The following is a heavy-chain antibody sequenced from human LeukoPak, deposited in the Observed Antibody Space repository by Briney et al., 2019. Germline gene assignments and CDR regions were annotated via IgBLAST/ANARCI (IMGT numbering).Heavy chain of an antibody. CDR1: GGSFSGYY. J-gene: IGHJ3*02. Sequence: SETLSLTCAAYGGSFSGYYWSWIRQPPGKGLEWIGEINHSGSTNYNPSLKSRVTISVDTSKNQFSLKLSSVTAADTAVYYCARSGLWFGESHDAFDIWGQGTMVTVSS. D-gene: IGHD3-10*01. V-gene: IGHV4-34*01. CDR3: ARSGLWFGESHDAFDI. CDR2: INHSGST.